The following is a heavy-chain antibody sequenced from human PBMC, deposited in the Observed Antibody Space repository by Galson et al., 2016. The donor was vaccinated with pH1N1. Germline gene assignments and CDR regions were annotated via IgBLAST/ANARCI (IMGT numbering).Heavy chain of an antibody. CDR1: GYSFTNYW. V-gene: IGHV5-51*03. J-gene: IGHJ4*02. CDR2: IFLGDSDT. CDR3: AHNRQRSGGTYYRPFDY. Sequence: QSGAEVKKPGESLKISCEVSGYSFTNYWIGWARQMPGRGLEWMGIIFLGDSDTRYSPSFQGQVTISADKSITTAYLQWSSLKASDTATYYCAHNRQRSGGTYYRPFDYWGQGTLVTVSS. D-gene: IGHD1-26*01.